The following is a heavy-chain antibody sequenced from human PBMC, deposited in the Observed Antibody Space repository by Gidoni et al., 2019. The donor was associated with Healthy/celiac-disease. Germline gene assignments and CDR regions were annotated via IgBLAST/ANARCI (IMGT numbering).Heavy chain of an antibody. CDR2: ISYDGSNK. CDR1: GFTFSSNG. Sequence: QVQLVESGGGVVQPGSSLRLSCAASGFTFSSNGLHWVRQAPGKGLEWVAVISYDGSNKYYADSVKGRFTISRDNSKNTLYLQMNSLRAEDTAVYYCAKDLRDYGPLGIWGQGTMVTVSS. V-gene: IGHV3-30*18. D-gene: IGHD4-17*01. J-gene: IGHJ3*02. CDR3: AKDLRDYGPLGI.